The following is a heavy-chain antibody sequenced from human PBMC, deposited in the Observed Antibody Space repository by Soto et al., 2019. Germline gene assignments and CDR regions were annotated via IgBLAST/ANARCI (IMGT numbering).Heavy chain of an antibody. D-gene: IGHD2-15*01. Sequence: PGGSLRLSCAASGFTFSSYWMHWVRQVPGKGLVWVSRINSDGSSTNYADSVKGRFTISRDSAKNTLYLQMNSLRAEDTAVYYCARGQPIGYCSGDSYTHSGYWGQGTLVTVSS. CDR3: ARGQPIGYCSGDSYTHSGY. CDR2: INSDGSST. J-gene: IGHJ4*02. V-gene: IGHV3-74*01. CDR1: GFTFSSYW.